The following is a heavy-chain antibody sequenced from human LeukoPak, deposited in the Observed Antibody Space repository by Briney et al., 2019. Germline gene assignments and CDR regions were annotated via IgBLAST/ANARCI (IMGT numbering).Heavy chain of an antibody. J-gene: IGHJ3*02. CDR3: ARAFGHAFDI. D-gene: IGHD3-10*01. CDR2: IYYSGST. V-gene: IGHV4-30-4*01. CDR1: GGSISSYY. Sequence: SETLSLTCTVSGGSISSYYWSWIRQPPGKGLEWIGYIYYSGSTYYNPSLKSRVTISVDTSKNQFSLKPSSVTAADTAVYYCARAFGHAFDIWGQGTMVTVSS.